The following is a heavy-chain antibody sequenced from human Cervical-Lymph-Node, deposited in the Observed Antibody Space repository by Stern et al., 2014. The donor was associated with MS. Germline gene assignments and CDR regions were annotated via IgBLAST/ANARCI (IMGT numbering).Heavy chain of an antibody. D-gene: IGHD2-15*01. CDR1: GYTFTSYG. CDR3: ARDGVVVVVAATRGLDY. V-gene: IGHV1-18*01. J-gene: IGHJ4*02. Sequence: VQLVESGAEVKKPGASVKVSCKASGYTFTSYGISWVRQAPGQGLEWMGWISAYNGNTNYAQKLQGRVTMTTATSTSTAYMELRSLRSDDTAVYYCARDGVVVVVAATRGLDYWGQGTLVTVSS. CDR2: ISAYNGNT.